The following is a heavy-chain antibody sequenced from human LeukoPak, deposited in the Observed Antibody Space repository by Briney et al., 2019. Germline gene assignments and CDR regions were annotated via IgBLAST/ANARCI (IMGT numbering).Heavy chain of an antibody. J-gene: IGHJ4*02. CDR2: INHSGST. Sequence: SETLSLTCAVYGGSFSGYYWSWIRQPPGKGLEWIGEINHSGSTNYNPSLKSRVTISVDTSKNQFSLKLSSVTAADTAVYYCARAGKELAAVDCWGQGTLVTVSS. V-gene: IGHV4-34*01. CDR1: GGSFSGYY. CDR3: ARAGKELAAVDC. D-gene: IGHD5-24*01.